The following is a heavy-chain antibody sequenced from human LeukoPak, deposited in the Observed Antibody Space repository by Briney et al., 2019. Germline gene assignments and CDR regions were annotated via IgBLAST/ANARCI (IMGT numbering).Heavy chain of an antibody. V-gene: IGHV3-48*01. CDR3: ARDHRYAFDN. J-gene: IGHJ4*01. D-gene: IGHD5-12*01. CDR2: IGISSGNT. CDR1: GFNFIDYS. Sequence: AGGSLRLSCAASGFNFIDYSMNWVRQAPGKGLEWISYIGISSGNTKYADSVKGRFTISRDKARNSPYLQMNSLRVEDTAVYYCARDHRYAFDNWGHGTLVTVSS.